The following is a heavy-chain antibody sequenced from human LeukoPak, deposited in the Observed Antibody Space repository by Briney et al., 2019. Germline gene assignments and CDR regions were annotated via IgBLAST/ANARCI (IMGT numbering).Heavy chain of an antibody. D-gene: IGHD1-26*01. Sequence: SETLSLTCTVSGGSISSHYWSWIRQPPGKGLEWIGYIYYSGSTNYNPSLKSRVTISVDTSKNQFSLKLSSVTAADTAVYYCARVVGATYFDYWGQGTLVTVS. V-gene: IGHV4-59*11. CDR2: IYYSGST. CDR3: ARVVGATYFDY. CDR1: GGSISSHY. J-gene: IGHJ4*02.